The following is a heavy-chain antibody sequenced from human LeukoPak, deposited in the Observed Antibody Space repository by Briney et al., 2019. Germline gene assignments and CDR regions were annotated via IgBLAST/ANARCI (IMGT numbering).Heavy chain of an antibody. Sequence: PGGSLRLSCVGSGFTFSDYWMTRVRQAPGKGLEWVANIKRDGSEKYYVDSVKGRFTISRDNAKNSVYLQMNSLRAEDTATYYCARRDIGDYWGQGTLVTVSS. D-gene: IGHD2-15*01. CDR3: ARRDIGDY. CDR1: GFTFSDYW. J-gene: IGHJ4*02. CDR2: IKRDGSEK. V-gene: IGHV3-7*03.